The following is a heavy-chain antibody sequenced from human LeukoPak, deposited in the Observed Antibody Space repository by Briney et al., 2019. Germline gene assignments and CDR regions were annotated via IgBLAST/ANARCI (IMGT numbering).Heavy chain of an antibody. Sequence: SETLSLTCTISGYSISSGYYWGWIRQPPGKGLEWIGSIYHSGSTYYNPSLKSRVTISLDTSENQFSLKLSSVTAADTAVYYCARDLYSSGWGYFDYWGQGTLVTVSP. V-gene: IGHV4-38-2*02. D-gene: IGHD6-19*01. CDR1: GYSISSGYY. J-gene: IGHJ4*02. CDR2: IYHSGST. CDR3: ARDLYSSGWGYFDY.